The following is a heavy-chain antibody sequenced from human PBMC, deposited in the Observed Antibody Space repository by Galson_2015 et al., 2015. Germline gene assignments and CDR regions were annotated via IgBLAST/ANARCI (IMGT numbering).Heavy chain of an antibody. CDR3: AKDVVPAAQVVMDY. Sequence: SGSGGSTYYADSVKGRFTISRDNSKNTLYLQMNSLRAEDTAVYYCAKDVVPAAQVVMDYWGQGTLVTVSS. D-gene: IGHD2-2*01. J-gene: IGHJ4*02. CDR2: SGSGGST. V-gene: IGHV3-23*01.